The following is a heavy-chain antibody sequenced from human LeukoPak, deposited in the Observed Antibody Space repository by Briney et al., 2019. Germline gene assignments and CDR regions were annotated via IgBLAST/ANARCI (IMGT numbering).Heavy chain of an antibody. Sequence: SETLSLTCTVSGGSISSSSYYWGWIRQPPGKGLEWIGSVYYSGSTYYNPSLKSRVTISVDTSKNQFSLKLSSVTAADTAVYYCARHNNGRNYYYMDVWGKGTTVTVS. D-gene: IGHD1/OR15-1a*01. J-gene: IGHJ6*03. CDR1: GGSISSSSYY. CDR2: VYYSGST. CDR3: ARHNNGRNYYYMDV. V-gene: IGHV4-39*01.